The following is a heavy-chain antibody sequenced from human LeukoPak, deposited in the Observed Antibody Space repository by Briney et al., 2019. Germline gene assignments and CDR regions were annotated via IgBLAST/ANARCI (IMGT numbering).Heavy chain of an antibody. J-gene: IGHJ6*02. V-gene: IGHV4-34*01. CDR1: GGSFSGYY. Sequence: SETLSLTCAVYGGSFSGYYWSWIRQPPGKGLEWIGEINHSGSTNYNPSLKSRVTISVDTSKNQFSLKLSSVTAADTAVYYCARTHFLIAVGGTDHGMDVWGQGTTVTVSS. D-gene: IGHD6-19*01. CDR2: INHSGST. CDR3: ARTHFLIAVGGTDHGMDV.